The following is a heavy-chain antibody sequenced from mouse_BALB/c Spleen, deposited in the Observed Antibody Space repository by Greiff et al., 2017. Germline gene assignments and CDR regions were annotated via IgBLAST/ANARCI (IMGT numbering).Heavy chain of an antibody. V-gene: IGHV1-7*01. D-gene: IGHD4-1*02. Sequence: QVQLQQSGAELAKPGASVKMSCKASGYTFTSYWMHWVKQRPGQGLEWIGYINPSTGYTEYNQKFKDKATLTADKSSSTAYMQLSSLTSEDSAVYYCAINWEGFDYWGQGTTLTVSS. CDR3: AINWEGFDY. CDR2: INPSTGYT. CDR1: GYTFTSYW. J-gene: IGHJ2*01.